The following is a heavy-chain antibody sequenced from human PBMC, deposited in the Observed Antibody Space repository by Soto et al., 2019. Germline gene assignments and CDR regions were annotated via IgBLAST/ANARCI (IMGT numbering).Heavy chain of an antibody. CDR2: ITGGGGGT. CDR1: GFTFSSYA. CDR3: AKDSIGDYYDIGGYYRHREDY. D-gene: IGHD3-22*01. J-gene: IGHJ4*02. Sequence: EVQLLESGGGLVQPGGSLRLSCAASGFTFSSYAMSWVRQAPGKGLEWVSAITGGGGGTYYANSVKGRFTISRDNSKNTVYLQLNILRAADTAVYYCAKDSIGDYYDIGGYYRHREDYWGQSTLVTVSS. V-gene: IGHV3-23*01.